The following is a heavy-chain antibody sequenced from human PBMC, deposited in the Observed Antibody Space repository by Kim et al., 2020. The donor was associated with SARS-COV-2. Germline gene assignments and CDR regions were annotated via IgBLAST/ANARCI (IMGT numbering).Heavy chain of an antibody. D-gene: IGHD2-21*02. Sequence: SETLSLTCTVSGGSISSSSYYWGWIRQPPGKGLEWIGSIYYSGSTYYNPSLKSRVTISVDTSKNQFSLKLSSVTAADTAVYYCARDCGGDSASNWFDPWGQGTLVTVSS. CDR3: ARDCGGDSASNWFDP. J-gene: IGHJ5*02. CDR1: GGSISSSSYY. V-gene: IGHV4-39*07. CDR2: IYYSGST.